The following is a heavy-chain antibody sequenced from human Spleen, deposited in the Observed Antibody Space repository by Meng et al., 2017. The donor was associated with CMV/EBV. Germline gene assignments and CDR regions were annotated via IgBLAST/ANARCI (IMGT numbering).Heavy chain of an antibody. CDR2: ISYIGST. CDR1: GGSVSSGSYY. V-gene: IGHV4-61*01. D-gene: IGHD6-13*01. J-gene: IGHJ4*02. Sequence: SETLSLTCTVSGGSVSSGSYYWSWLRQPPGKGLEWIGYISYIGSTNYNPSLKSRVTISVDTSKNQFSLKLSSVTAADTAVYYCARTIAAAAHYFDYWGQGALVTVSS. CDR3: ARTIAAAAHYFDY.